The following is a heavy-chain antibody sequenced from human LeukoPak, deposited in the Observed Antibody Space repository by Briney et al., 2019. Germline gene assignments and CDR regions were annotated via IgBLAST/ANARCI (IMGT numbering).Heavy chain of an antibody. D-gene: IGHD6-19*01. J-gene: IGHJ4*02. CDR3: ARETQEIAVAGISYFDY. V-gene: IGHV1-69*13. CDR2: IIPIFGTA. Sequence: SVKVSCKASGGTFSSYAISWVRRAPGQGLEWMGGIIPIFGTANYAQKFQGRVTITADESTSTAYMELSSLRSEDTAVYYCARETQEIAVAGISYFDYWGQGTLVTVSS. CDR1: GGTFSSYA.